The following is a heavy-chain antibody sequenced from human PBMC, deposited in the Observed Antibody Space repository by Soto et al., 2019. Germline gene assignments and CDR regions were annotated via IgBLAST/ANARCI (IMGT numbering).Heavy chain of an antibody. CDR2: IYWDDDK. CDR1: GFSLSTNGVG. V-gene: IGHV2-5*02. Sequence: QITLKESGPTLVKPTQTLTLTCTFSGFSLSTNGVGVGWLRQPPGKALEGLALIYWDDDKRYSPSLKSRLSITMDTSKNQVVLTMTTMDPVDAATYYCAHSRYEYADYAYWGQGTLVTVSS. J-gene: IGHJ4*02. CDR3: AHSRYEYADYAY. D-gene: IGHD4-17*01.